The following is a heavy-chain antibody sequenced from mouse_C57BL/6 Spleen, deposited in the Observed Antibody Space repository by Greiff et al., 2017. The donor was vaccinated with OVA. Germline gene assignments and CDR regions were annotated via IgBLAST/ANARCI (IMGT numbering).Heavy chain of an antibody. J-gene: IGHJ1*03. V-gene: IGHV1-55*01. D-gene: IGHD4-1*01. CDR1: GYTFTSYW. CDR3: ARSRELTGYWYFDV. CDR2: IYPGSGST. Sequence: QVQLQQPGAELVKPGASVKMSCKASGYTFTSYWITWVKQRPGQGLEWIGDIYPGSGSTNYNEKFKSKATLTVDTSSSTAYMQLSSLTSEDSAVYYGARSRELTGYWYFDVWGTGTTVTVSS.